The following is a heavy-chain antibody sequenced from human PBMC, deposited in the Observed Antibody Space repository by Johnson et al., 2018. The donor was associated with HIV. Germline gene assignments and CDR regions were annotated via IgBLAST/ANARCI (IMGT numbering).Heavy chain of an antibody. J-gene: IGHJ3*02. V-gene: IGHV3-30-3*01. Sequence: QVQLVESGGGVVQPGRSLRLSCAASGFIFSSYAIHWVRQAPGKGLEWVAVISYDGSNKYYADSVKGRFTISRDNSKNTLYLQMSSLRAEDTALYYCARGKGAAAGLDTFDIWGQGTMVSVSS. D-gene: IGHD6-13*01. CDR1: GFIFSSYA. CDR3: ARGKGAAAGLDTFDI. CDR2: ISYDGSNK.